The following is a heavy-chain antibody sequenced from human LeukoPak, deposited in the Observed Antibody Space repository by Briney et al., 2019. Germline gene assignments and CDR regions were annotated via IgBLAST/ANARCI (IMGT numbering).Heavy chain of an antibody. J-gene: IGHJ4*02. CDR2: IYHSGST. CDR1: GGSISSGGYS. CDR3: ARGREYTYGYHFDY. Sequence: SETLSLTCTVSGGSISSGGYSWSWIRQPPGKGLEWIGYIYHSGSTYYNPSLKSRVTISVDRSKNQFSLKLSSVTAADTAVYFCARGREYTYGYHFDYWDQGTLVTVSS. D-gene: IGHD5-18*01. V-gene: IGHV4-30-2*01.